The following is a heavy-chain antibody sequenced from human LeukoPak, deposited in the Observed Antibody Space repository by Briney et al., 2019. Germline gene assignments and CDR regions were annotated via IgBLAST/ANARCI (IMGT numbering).Heavy chain of an antibody. D-gene: IGHD3-3*01. Sequence: SETLSLTCALHGGSFSGHYYTWIRQPPGKGLEWIGEINHSGTTNCNPSLKSRVTISLDTSKNQFSMKLSSVTAADTAVYYCARGGTYDDFWLTDYWGQGTLVTVSS. CDR1: GGSFSGHY. CDR3: ARGGTYDDFWLTDY. J-gene: IGHJ4*02. CDR2: INHSGTT. V-gene: IGHV4-34*01.